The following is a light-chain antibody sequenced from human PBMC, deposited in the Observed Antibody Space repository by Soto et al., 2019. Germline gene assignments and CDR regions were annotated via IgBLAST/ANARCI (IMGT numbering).Light chain of an antibody. CDR3: CSYAGSSTYV. J-gene: IGLJ1*01. V-gene: IGLV2-23*01. CDR1: SSDVGSYNL. CDR2: EGS. Sequence: SVLPQPASVSGAPVQSITLSCPGTSSDVGSYNLVSWYQQHPGKAPKLMIYEGSKRPSGVSNRFSGSKSGNTASLTISGLQAEDEADYYCCSYAGSSTYVFGTGTKVTVL.